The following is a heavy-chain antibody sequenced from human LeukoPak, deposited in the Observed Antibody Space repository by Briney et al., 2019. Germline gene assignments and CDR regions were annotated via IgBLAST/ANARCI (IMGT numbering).Heavy chain of an antibody. V-gene: IGHV4-61*01. CDR2: IYYSGST. D-gene: IGHD3-10*01. CDR1: GYSISSGYY. CDR3: AREDNGSGSYSRMDV. Sequence: SETLSLTCTVSGYSISSGYYWSWIRQPPGKGLEWIGYIYYSGSTNYNPSLKSRVTISVDTSKNQFSLKLSSVTAADTAVYYCAREDNGSGSYSRMDVWGQGTTVTVSS. J-gene: IGHJ6*02.